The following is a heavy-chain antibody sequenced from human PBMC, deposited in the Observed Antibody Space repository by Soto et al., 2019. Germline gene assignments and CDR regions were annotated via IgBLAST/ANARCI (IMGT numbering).Heavy chain of an antibody. V-gene: IGHV4-39*01. CDR2: IYYSGST. CDR1: GGSIISSSYY. CDR3: ARHPEQWLVLGSFDY. D-gene: IGHD6-19*01. J-gene: IGHJ4*02. Sequence: SETLSVTCTVSGGSIISSSYYWGWIRQPPGKGLEWIGSIYYSGSTYYNPSLKSRVTISVDTSKNQFSLKLSSVTAADTAVYYCARHPEQWLVLGSFDYWGQGTLVTVSS.